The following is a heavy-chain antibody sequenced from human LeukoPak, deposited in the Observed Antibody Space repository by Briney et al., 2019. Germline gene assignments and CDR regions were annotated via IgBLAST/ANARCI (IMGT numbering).Heavy chain of an antibody. V-gene: IGHV4-34*01. CDR2: INHSGST. D-gene: IGHD6-19*01. Sequence: SETLSCTCAVYGGSFSGYYWSWIRQPPGKGLELIGEINHSGSTNYNPSLKSRVTISVDTSKNQFSLKLSSVTAADTAVYYCASRLGSGWFKGSDYWGQGTLVTVSS. CDR3: ASRLGSGWFKGSDY. J-gene: IGHJ4*02. CDR1: GGSFSGYY.